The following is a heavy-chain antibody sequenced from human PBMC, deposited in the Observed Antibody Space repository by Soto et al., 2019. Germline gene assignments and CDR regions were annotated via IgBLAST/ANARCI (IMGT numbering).Heavy chain of an antibody. V-gene: IGHV1-2*02. J-gene: IGHJ3*02. CDR3: ASPDPLRYGSAPDLDAFDI. D-gene: IGHD3-10*01. CDR1: GYTFTGYY. CDR2: INPNSGGT. Sequence: ASVKVSCKASGYTFTGYYMHWVRQAPGQGLEWMGWINPNSGGTNYAQKFQGRVTMTGDTSISTAYMELSRLRSDDTAVYYCASPDPLRYGSAPDLDAFDIWGQGTMVTVSS.